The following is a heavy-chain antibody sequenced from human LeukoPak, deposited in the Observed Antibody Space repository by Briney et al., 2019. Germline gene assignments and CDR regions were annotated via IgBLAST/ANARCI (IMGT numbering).Heavy chain of an antibody. Sequence: ASVKVSCKASGYTFTSYDISWVRQAAGQRLEWMGWMNPNSGNTGYAQKFKGRVTKTGNTSINTAYMELSSLRSEDTAVYYCARGLRDSSGREYFQHWGQGTLVTVSS. CDR3: ARGLRDSSGREYFQH. V-gene: IGHV1-8*01. CDR2: MNPNSGNT. D-gene: IGHD3-22*01. J-gene: IGHJ1*01. CDR1: GYTFTSYD.